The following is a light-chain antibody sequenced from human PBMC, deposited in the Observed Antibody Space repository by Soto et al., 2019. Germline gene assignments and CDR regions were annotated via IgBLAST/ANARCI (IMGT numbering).Light chain of an antibody. V-gene: IGKV1-5*03. CDR3: QQYSDWWT. CDR2: KAS. J-gene: IGKJ1*01. CDR1: QSIRSW. Sequence: DIQMTQSPSTLSASVGDRVTITCRASQSIRSWLAWYQQKPGKAPKLLIYKASTLESGVPSRFSGSESGTEFTLTINSLQPDDFATYYCQQYSDWWTFGQGTKVEIK.